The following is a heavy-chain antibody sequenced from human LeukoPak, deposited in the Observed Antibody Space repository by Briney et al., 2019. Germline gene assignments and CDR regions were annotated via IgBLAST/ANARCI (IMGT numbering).Heavy chain of an antibody. CDR3: SREGYSCPNWFDT. Sequence: SETLSLTCAVYGGSFSGYYWSWIRQPAGKGLEWIGRIYTSGSTNYNPSLKSRVTISGDTSKNQFSLRLSSVTAADTAVYYCSREGYSCPNWFDTWGQGTLVTVSS. CDR1: GGSFSGYY. CDR2: IYTSGST. V-gene: IGHV4-4*07. D-gene: IGHD4-11*01. J-gene: IGHJ5*02.